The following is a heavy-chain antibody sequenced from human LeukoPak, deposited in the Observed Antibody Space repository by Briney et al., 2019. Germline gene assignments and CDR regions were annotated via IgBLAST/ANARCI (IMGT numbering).Heavy chain of an antibody. CDR3: AREGFGELSHFDY. J-gene: IGHJ4*02. Sequence: SETLSLTCVVYGGSFSGDYWSWIRQPPGRGLEWIGEINHSGRTNYNPSLKSRVTISVDTTKNQFSLKLSSVTAADTAVYYCAREGFGELSHFDYWGQGTLVTVSS. CDR1: GGSFSGDY. CDR2: INHSGRT. D-gene: IGHD3-10*01. V-gene: IGHV4-34*01.